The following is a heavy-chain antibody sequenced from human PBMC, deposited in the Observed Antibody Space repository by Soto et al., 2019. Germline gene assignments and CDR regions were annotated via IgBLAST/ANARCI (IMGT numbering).Heavy chain of an antibody. CDR3: ARLYCDSLDCGLDY. J-gene: IGHJ4*02. CDR2: FTPISVTP. D-gene: IGHD2-21*01. Sequence: VQLVQSGTEVKQPGSSVRVSCRASGGNFNSYAFSWVRQAPGQGLEWMGGFTPISVTPKYAQKFKDRVTITADESSATYYMGLSSLSSDDTAMYFCARLYCDSLDCGLDYWGQGTRVNVSS. CDR1: GGNFNSYA. V-gene: IGHV1-69*01.